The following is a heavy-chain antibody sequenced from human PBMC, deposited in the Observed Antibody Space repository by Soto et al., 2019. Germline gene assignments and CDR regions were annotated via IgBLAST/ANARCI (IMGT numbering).Heavy chain of an antibody. D-gene: IGHD6-13*01. Sequence: GGSLRLSCAASGFTFSSYAMHWVRQAPGKGLEYVSAISSNGGSTYYANSVKGRFTISRDNSKNTLYLQMGSLRAEDMAVYYCAREPTHSSSWYYCDYCGQGTLVTVSS. J-gene: IGHJ4*02. V-gene: IGHV3-64*01. CDR1: GFTFSSYA. CDR2: ISSNGGST. CDR3: AREPTHSSSWYYCDY.